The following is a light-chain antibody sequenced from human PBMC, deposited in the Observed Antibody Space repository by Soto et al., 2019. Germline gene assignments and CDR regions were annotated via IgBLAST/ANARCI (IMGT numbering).Light chain of an antibody. Sequence: EIVLTQSPGTLSLSPGERATLSCRASQSVSSSYLAWYQQKPDQAPRLLIYGASTRATGTPDRFSGSGSGTDFTLTINRLEPEDFAVYYCQQYGSSPYTFGQGTKLEIK. CDR2: GAS. CDR3: QQYGSSPYT. CDR1: QSVSSSY. V-gene: IGKV3-20*01. J-gene: IGKJ2*01.